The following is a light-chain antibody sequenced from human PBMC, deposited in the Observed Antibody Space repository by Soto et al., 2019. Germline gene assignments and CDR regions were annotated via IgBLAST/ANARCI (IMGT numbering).Light chain of an antibody. Sequence: QAVVTQPASVSESPGQSITISCTGTSSDVGSYKFVSWYQHHPGKAPKLMIYEGSKRPSGVSDRFSGSESGNTASLTISGLQADDEADYYCCSYAGSTNVFGTGTKLTVL. CDR2: EGS. V-gene: IGLV2-23*03. CDR1: SSDVGSYKF. CDR3: CSYAGSTNV. J-gene: IGLJ1*01.